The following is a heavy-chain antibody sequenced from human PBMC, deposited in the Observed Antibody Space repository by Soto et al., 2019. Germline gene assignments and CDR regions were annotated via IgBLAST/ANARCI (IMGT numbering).Heavy chain of an antibody. D-gene: IGHD2-21*02. J-gene: IGHJ4*02. CDR1: GFTLSSRA. Sequence: GGSLRLSCAASGFTLSSRAMSWVRQAPGNRLEWVSGISGTGVTTYYADSVRGRFTISRDNSKNTLYLQMNSLRAEDTALYYCARGPCDVVCYLFDSWGQGTLVTVSS. CDR2: ISGTGVTT. CDR3: ARGPCDVVCYLFDS. V-gene: IGHV3-23*01.